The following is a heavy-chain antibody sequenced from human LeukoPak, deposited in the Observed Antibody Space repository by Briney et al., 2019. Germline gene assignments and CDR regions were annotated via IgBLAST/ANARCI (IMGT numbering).Heavy chain of an antibody. CDR2: MNPNSGNT. CDR3: ARGLRGRPDFDY. J-gene: IGHJ4*02. Sequence: ASVKVSCKASGYTFTSYDINWVQQATGQGLEWMGWMNPNSGNTGYAQKFQGRVTMTRNTSISTAYMELSSLRSEDTAVYYCARGLRGRPDFDYWGQGTLVTVSS. CDR1: GYTFTSYD. V-gene: IGHV1-8*01.